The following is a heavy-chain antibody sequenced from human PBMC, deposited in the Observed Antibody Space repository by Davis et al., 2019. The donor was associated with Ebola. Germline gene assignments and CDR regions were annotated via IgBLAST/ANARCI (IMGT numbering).Heavy chain of an antibody. CDR1: GLIFNNYW. V-gene: IGHV3-23*01. CDR3: ASSYGMDV. J-gene: IGHJ6*04. D-gene: IGHD2-15*01. Sequence: GGSLRLSCAASGLIFNNYWMSWIRQAPGKGLEWVSAISGSGGSTYYADSVKGRFTISRDNSKNTLYLQMNSLRAEDTAVYYCASSYGMDVWGKGTTVTVSS. CDR2: ISGSGGST.